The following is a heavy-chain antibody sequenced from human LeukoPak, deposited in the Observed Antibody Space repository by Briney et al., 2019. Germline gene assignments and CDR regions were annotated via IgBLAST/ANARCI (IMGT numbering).Heavy chain of an antibody. CDR1: GYRFTDYW. CDR3: SRDSPQQRCLY. V-gene: IGHV1-2*02. J-gene: IGHJ4*02. Sequence: ASVKVSCRAIGYRFTDYWLHWVRQAPGQGPEWMGYIRPKTGDADYARVFQGRVVMTRDMATNTAYLELTGLTADDTAVYYCSRDSPQQRCLYWGQGT. D-gene: IGHD3-16*01. CDR2: IRPKTGDA.